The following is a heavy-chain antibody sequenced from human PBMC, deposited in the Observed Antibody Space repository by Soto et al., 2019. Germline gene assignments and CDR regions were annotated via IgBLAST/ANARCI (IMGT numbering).Heavy chain of an antibody. Sequence: VGSLRLSCTSSVFTFINYGMHWVRQAPGKGLKWVAVISYDGSNKYYADSVKGRFTISRDNSKNTLYLQMNSLRAEDTAVYYCARGRDYLGGDFDYWGQGTLVTVSS. CDR1: VFTFINYG. D-gene: IGHD3-16*01. V-gene: IGHV3-30-3*01. CDR2: ISYDGSNK. J-gene: IGHJ4*02. CDR3: ARGRDYLGGDFDY.